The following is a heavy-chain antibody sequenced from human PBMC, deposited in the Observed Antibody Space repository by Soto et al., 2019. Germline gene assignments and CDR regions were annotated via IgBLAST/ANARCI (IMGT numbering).Heavy chain of an antibody. J-gene: IGHJ3*02. CDR2: ISGSGGST. CDR3: AKGKGYSSGWYGGSAFDI. CDR1: GFTFSSCA. D-gene: IGHD6-19*01. Sequence: GGSLRLSCAASGFTFSSCAMSWVRQAPGKGLEWVSAISGSGGSTYYADSVKGRFTISRDNSKNTLYLQMNSLRAEDTAVYYCAKGKGYSSGWYGGSAFDIWGQGTMVTVSS. V-gene: IGHV3-23*01.